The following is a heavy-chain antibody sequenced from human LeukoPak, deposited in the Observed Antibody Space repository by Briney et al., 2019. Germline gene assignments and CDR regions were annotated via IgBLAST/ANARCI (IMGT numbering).Heavy chain of an antibody. CDR1: GFNFDEYA. D-gene: IGHD2-15*01. J-gene: IGHJ4*02. Sequence: PGGSLRLSCAASGFNFDEYAMYWVRQAPGKGLEWVSLISGDGGTTSYADSVKGRFTISRDNAKNSLYLQMSSLRTEDTAVYYCSSCTAIGYWGQGTLVTVSS. CDR3: SSCTAIGY. V-gene: IGHV3-43*02. CDR2: ISGDGGTT.